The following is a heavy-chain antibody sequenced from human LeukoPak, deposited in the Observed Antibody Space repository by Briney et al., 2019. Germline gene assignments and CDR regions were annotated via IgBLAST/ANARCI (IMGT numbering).Heavy chain of an antibody. CDR1: GGSISSYY. CDR3: ARAPYSGSYEGFQH. V-gene: IGHV4-59*12. J-gene: IGHJ1*01. D-gene: IGHD1-26*01. CDR2: IYYSGST. Sequence: SETLSLTCTVSGGSISSYYWSWIRQPPGKGLEWIGYIYYSGSTNYNPSLKSRVTISVDTSKNQFSLILSSLTAADTAVYYCARAPYSGSYEGFQHWGQGTLVTVSS.